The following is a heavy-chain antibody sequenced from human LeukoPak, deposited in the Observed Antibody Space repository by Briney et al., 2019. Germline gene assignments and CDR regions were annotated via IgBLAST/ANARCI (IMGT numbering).Heavy chain of an antibody. Sequence: GESLKISCQVSGYILTNNWIGWVRPVPGKGLEWMGLIYPGHSDTKYTPSFQGQLTFSVHKTSNTASLHWSSLKAADTAMYFCASFGYTSSLDYWGQGTRVTVSS. D-gene: IGHD6-13*01. CDR1: GYILTNNW. CDR3: ASFGYTSSLDY. V-gene: IGHV5-51*01. CDR2: IYPGHSDT. J-gene: IGHJ4*02.